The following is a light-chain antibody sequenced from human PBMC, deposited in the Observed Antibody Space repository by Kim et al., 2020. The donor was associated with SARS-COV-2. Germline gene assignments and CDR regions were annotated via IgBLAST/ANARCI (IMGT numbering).Light chain of an antibody. V-gene: IGLV2-11*01. Sequence: QSALTQPRSVSGSPGQSVTISCTGTSSDVGGYNYVSWYQQHPGKAPKLMIYDVSKRPSGVPDRFSGSKSGNTASLTISGLQGEDEADYYCCSYAGSYTEVFGGGTQLT. CDR1: SSDVGGYNY. J-gene: IGLJ2*01. CDR2: DVS. CDR3: CSYAGSYTEV.